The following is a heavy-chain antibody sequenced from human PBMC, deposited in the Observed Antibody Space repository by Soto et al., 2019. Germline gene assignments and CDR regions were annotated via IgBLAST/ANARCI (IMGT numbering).Heavy chain of an antibody. CDR1: GGSISRYY. V-gene: IGHV4-59*01. CDR3: ARENAVSGDWFDP. D-gene: IGHD2-8*01. Sequence: QVQLQESGPGLVKPSETLSLTCTVSGGSISRYYWSWIRQPPGKGLEWIGYIYYSGSTNYNPSLKSRVTISVDTAKNQFSLKLSSVTAVDTAVYYCARENAVSGDWFDPWGQGTLVTVSS. J-gene: IGHJ5*02. CDR2: IYYSGST.